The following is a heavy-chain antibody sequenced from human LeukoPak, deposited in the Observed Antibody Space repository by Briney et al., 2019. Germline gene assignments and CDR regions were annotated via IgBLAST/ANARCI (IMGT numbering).Heavy chain of an antibody. J-gene: IGHJ5*02. CDR1: GGSISSGGYY. CDR2: VYHSGST. CDR3: ARDRRGSSSGRFDP. D-gene: IGHD6-6*01. Sequence: SQTLSLTCTVSGGSISSGGYYWSWIRQPPGKGLEWIGYVYHSGSTYYNPSLKSRVTISVDRSKNQFSLKLSSVTAADTAVYYCARDRRGSSSGRFDPWGQGTLVTVSS. V-gene: IGHV4-30-2*01.